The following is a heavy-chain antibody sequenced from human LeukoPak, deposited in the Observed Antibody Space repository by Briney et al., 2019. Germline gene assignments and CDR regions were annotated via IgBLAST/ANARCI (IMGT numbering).Heavy chain of an antibody. CDR2: IKEDGSDL. J-gene: IGHJ4*02. CDR3: ARDSGWSKFDY. CDR1: GITLRNYW. V-gene: IGHV3-7*04. Sequence: GGSLRLSCAPSGITLRNYWMDRVRQAPGKGLEWVASIKEDGSDLRYVDSVKGRFTISRDNAKDSLFLQMTSLRDEDTAIYYCARDSGWSKFDYWGQGTLVTVSS. D-gene: IGHD6-19*01.